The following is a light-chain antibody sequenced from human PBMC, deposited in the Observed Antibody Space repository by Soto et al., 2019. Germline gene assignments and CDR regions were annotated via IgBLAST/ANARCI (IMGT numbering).Light chain of an antibody. Sequence: AIQLTQSPSSLSASVGHRVTITCRASQGLSSALGWYQQKSGKPPKFLMYDVSTLETGVPSRFSGSGSGTVFTLTISNLQPEDFATYYCQQCHTYPITFGQGTRLEIK. CDR2: DVS. CDR3: QQCHTYPIT. J-gene: IGKJ5*01. V-gene: IGKV1-13*02. CDR1: QGLSSA.